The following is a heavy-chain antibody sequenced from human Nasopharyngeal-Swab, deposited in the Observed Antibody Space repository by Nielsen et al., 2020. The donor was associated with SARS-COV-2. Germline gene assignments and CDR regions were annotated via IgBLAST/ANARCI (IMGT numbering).Heavy chain of an antibody. D-gene: IGHD3-22*01. J-gene: IGHJ3*02. CDR2: IYSGGDT. Sequence: WIRQPPGKGLEWVSTIYSGGDTYYADSVRGRFTVSRDNSKNTLYLLMNSLRVEDTAVYYCAKAMGSVYDTSGHYNAFDIWGQGTTVTVSS. V-gene: IGHV3-53*01. CDR3: AKAMGSVYDTSGHYNAFDI.